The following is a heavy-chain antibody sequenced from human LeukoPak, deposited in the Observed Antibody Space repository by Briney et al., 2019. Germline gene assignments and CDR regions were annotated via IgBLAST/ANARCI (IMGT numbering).Heavy chain of an antibody. CDR1: GGSISSGSYY. Sequence: SQTLSLTCTVSGGSISSGSYYWSWIRQPAGKGLEWIGRIYTSGSTNYNPSLKSRVTISVDTSKNQFSLKLSSVTAADTAVYYCAVLHDIVVVPAATSKGCYYYYMDVWGKGTTVTVSS. V-gene: IGHV4-61*02. CDR2: IYTSGST. CDR3: AVLHDIVVVPAATSKGCYYYYMDV. D-gene: IGHD2-2*01. J-gene: IGHJ6*03.